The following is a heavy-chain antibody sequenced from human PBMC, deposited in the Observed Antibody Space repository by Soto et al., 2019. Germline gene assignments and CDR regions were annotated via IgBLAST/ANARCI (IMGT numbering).Heavy chain of an antibody. V-gene: IGHV4-34*01. CDR2: INPDGAT. CDR3: ARGKRSDPCFDY. J-gene: IGHJ4*02. Sequence: ETLSLTCVDDGGHLSGYYWAWIHQPPGKGLEWIGEINPDGATNYTPSLRGRVTISIDTSRNQSSLNLSSVTAADTAVYYCARGKRSDPCFDYWGQGALVIVSS. CDR1: GGHLSGYY.